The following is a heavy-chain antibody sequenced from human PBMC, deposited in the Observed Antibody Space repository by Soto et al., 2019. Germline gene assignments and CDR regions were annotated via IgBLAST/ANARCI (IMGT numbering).Heavy chain of an antibody. V-gene: IGHV1-69*06. D-gene: IGHD2-15*01. CDR3: VRTIVTVVFGGYSYYGMDV. Sequence: QVQLVQSGAEVKEPGSSVKLSCKASGGTFNSYAINWVRQAPGQGLEWMGEITPMFETANYAPKFQGRVTITADKSTRTAYMELRSLRSEDTAVYFCVRTIVTVVFGGYSYYGMDVWGQGTTVTVSS. CDR2: ITPMFETA. CDR1: GGTFNSYA. J-gene: IGHJ6*02.